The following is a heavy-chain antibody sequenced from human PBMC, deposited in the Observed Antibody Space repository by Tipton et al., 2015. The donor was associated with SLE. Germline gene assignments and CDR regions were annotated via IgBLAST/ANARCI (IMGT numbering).Heavy chain of an antibody. J-gene: IGHJ3*02. Sequence: TLSLTCTVYGGSFSGYYWIWIRQPPGKGLEWIGEVNHTGSTYYNPSLKSRVTISVDRSKNQFSLKLSSVTAADTAVYYCASGDAFDIWGQGTMVTVSS. CDR3: ASGDAFDI. CDR1: GGSFSGYY. CDR2: VNHTGST. V-gene: IGHV4-34*01.